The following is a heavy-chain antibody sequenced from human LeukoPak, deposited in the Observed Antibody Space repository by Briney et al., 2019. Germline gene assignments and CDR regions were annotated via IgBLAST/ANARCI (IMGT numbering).Heavy chain of an antibody. V-gene: IGHV3-9*01. CDR2: ISWESGGI. D-gene: IGHD2-21*01. Sequence: GGSLRLSCAASGFTFHEYAMHWVRQAPGKGLEWVSGISWESGGIGYADSVKGRFTISRDNAKNSLYLQMNSLRDEDTAFYYCAKDTRLDSYYNMDVWGRGTTVTVSS. CDR3: AKDTRLDSYYNMDV. CDR1: GFTFHEYA. J-gene: IGHJ6*03.